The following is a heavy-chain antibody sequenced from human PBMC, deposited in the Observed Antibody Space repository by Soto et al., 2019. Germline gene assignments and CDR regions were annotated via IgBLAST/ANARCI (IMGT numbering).Heavy chain of an antibody. Sequence: GGSLRLSCAASGFTFISYAMSWVRQAPGKGLEWVSAISGSGGSTYYADSVKGRFTISRDNSKNTLYLQMNSLRAEDTAVYYCAKEGGYDILTGYYAVPYYYYGMDVWGQGTTVTVSS. J-gene: IGHJ6*02. CDR2: ISGSGGST. CDR1: GFTFISYA. D-gene: IGHD3-9*01. CDR3: AKEGGYDILTGYYAVPYYYYGMDV. V-gene: IGHV3-23*01.